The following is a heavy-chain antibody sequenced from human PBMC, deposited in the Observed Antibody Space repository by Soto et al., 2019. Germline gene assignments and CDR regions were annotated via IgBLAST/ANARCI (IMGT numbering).Heavy chain of an antibody. Sequence: EVQLLEAGGGLVQPGGSLRLSCAASGFTFSSYAMSWGRQAPGKGLEWVSVISGSGDSTYYADSVRGRFTISRDNSKNTLYLQMNSLRAEDTAVYYCAKDRDGAAAGPTKCYGMEVWGQGTTVTVSS. CDR2: ISGSGDST. D-gene: IGHD6-13*01. CDR3: AKDRDGAAAGPTKCYGMEV. V-gene: IGHV3-23*01. J-gene: IGHJ6*02. CDR1: GFTFSSYA.